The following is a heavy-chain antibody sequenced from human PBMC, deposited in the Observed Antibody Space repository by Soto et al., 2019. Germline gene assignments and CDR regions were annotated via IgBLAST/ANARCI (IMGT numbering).Heavy chain of an antibody. D-gene: IGHD1-1*01. J-gene: IGHJ4*02. V-gene: IGHV3-7*05. CDR1: GFTFRAYW. Sequence: EVHLVESGGGLVQRGGSLRLSCAASGFTFRAYWMSWVRQAPGKGLEWVANIDQDGSGKYYVDSVRGRFTISRDNAHNSLYLQTNSLSDEDTAVYFCARRREGTGRTLDYWGQGTLVTVSS. CDR3: ARRREGTGRTLDY. CDR2: IDQDGSGK.